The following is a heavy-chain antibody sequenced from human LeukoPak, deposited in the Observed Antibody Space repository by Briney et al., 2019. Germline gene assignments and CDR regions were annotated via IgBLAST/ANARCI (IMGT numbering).Heavy chain of an antibody. CDR1: GFTFSSYG. D-gene: IGHD4-17*01. CDR3: ARDYGYGDYPGY. Sequence: GRSLRLSCAASGFTFSSYGMHWVRQAPGKGLEWVAIISDDGNNKDYADSVKDRFTISRDNSKNSLYLQMNSLRAEDTALYYCARDYGYGDYPGYWGQGTLVTVSS. J-gene: IGHJ4*02. V-gene: IGHV3-30*03. CDR2: ISDDGNNK.